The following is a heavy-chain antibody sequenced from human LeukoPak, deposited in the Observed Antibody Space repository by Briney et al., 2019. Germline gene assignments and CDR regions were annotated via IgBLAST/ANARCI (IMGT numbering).Heavy chain of an antibody. CDR1: GFTFSSYG. D-gene: IGHD6-19*01. Sequence: GRSLRLSCAASGFTFSSYGMHWVRQAPGKGLEWVAVISYDGSNKYYADSVKGRFTISRDNSKNTLYLQMNSLRAEDTAVYYCAPVAGDYWGQGTLATVSS. CDR2: ISYDGSNK. V-gene: IGHV3-30*03. J-gene: IGHJ4*02. CDR3: APVAGDY.